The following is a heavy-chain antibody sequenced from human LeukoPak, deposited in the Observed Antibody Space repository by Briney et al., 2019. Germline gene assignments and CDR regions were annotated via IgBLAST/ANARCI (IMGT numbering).Heavy chain of an antibody. CDR3: AKGWRHDYVWGSYVYNWFDP. CDR1: RFTFSNYA. J-gene: IGHJ5*02. Sequence: GGSLRLSCAASRFTFSNYAMSWVRQAPGKRLDCRSLISGNGGSTYYANSMKGRFTISRDNSKNTLFLQMNSLRADDTAVYYCAKGWRHDYVWGSYVYNWFDPWGQGTLVTVSS. V-gene: IGHV3-23*01. CDR2: ISGNGGST. D-gene: IGHD3-16*01.